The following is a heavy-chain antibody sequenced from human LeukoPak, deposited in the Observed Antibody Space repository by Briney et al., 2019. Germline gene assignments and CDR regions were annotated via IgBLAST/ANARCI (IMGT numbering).Heavy chain of an antibody. D-gene: IGHD3-16*02. CDR3: ARAYYDYVWGTYHDAFDI. Sequence: SETLSLTCTVSGDSISSNNYYWGWIRQPPGKGLEWIGRIYYSGSTYYNPSLRSRVTISVDTSKNQFSLKLSSVTAADTAFYYCARAYYDYVWGTYHDAFDIWGQGTMVTVSS. CDR2: IYYSGST. CDR1: GDSISSNNYY. V-gene: IGHV4-39*07. J-gene: IGHJ3*02.